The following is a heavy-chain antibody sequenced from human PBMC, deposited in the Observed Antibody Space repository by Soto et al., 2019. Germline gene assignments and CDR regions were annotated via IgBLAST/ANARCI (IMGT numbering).Heavy chain of an antibody. Sequence: SETLSLTCTVSGGSISSYYWSWIRQPPGKGLEWIGYIYYSGSTNYNPSLKSRVTISVDTSKNQFSLKLSSVTAADTAVYYCARRGITWIQQTDYYYYYMDVWGKGTTVTVSS. CDR2: IYYSGST. CDR1: GGSISSYY. D-gene: IGHD5-18*01. V-gene: IGHV4-59*01. CDR3: ARRGITWIQQTDYYYYYMDV. J-gene: IGHJ6*03.